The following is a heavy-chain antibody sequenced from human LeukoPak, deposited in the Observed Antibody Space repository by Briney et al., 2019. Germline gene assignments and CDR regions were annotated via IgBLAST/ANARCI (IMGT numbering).Heavy chain of an antibody. V-gene: IGHV4-59*12. J-gene: IGHJ4*02. Sequence: PSETLSLTCTVSGGSISSYYWSWIRQPPGKGLEWIGYIYYSGSTNYNPSLKSRVTISVDTSKNQFSLKLSSVTAADTAVYYCARTYYYDSSGYSPFDYWGQGTLVTVSS. CDR2: IYYSGST. CDR3: ARTYYYDSSGYSPFDY. D-gene: IGHD3-22*01. CDR1: GGSISSYY.